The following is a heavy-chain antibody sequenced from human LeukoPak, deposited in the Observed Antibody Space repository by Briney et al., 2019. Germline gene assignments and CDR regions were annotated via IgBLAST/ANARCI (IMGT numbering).Heavy chain of an antibody. D-gene: IGHD5-12*01. CDR1: GYTFTSYG. CDR2: ISAYNGNT. Sequence: GASVKVSCKASGYTFTSYGISWVRQAPGQGLEWMGWISAYNGNTNYAQKLQGRVTMTTDTSTSTAYMELNRLTSDDTAVYYCARDKYTGYETFDYWGQGTPVTVSS. CDR3: ARDKYTGYETFDY. J-gene: IGHJ4*02. V-gene: IGHV1-18*01.